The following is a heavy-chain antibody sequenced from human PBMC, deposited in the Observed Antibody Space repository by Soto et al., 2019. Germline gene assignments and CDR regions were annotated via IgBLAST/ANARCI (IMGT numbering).Heavy chain of an antibody. CDR2: IYYSGST. CDR1: GGSISSSSYY. V-gene: IGHV4-39*01. Sequence: SETLSLTCTVSGGSISSSSYYWGWIRQPPGKGLEWIGSIYYSGSTYYNPSLKSRVTISVDTSKNQFSLKLGSVTAADTAVYYCARTPRRGRFLEWLPGSGGMDVWGQGTTVTVSS. D-gene: IGHD3-3*01. J-gene: IGHJ6*02. CDR3: ARTPRRGRFLEWLPGSGGMDV.